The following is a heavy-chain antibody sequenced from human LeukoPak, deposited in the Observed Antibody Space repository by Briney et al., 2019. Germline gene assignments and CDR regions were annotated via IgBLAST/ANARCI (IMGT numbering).Heavy chain of an antibody. V-gene: IGHV4-39*01. CDR3: SRGGDVAVSDT. D-gene: IGHD6-19*01. CDR2: IYYSGST. J-gene: IGHJ4*02. Sequence: SETLSLTCTVSGDSISGSNSYWTWLRQSPVKGLEWIGSIYYSGSTYSNPSLKSGVAMSVDTSKNQFPLKLSSVTAAATAVYYCSRGGDVAVSDTWGQGTLVTVSS. CDR1: GDSISGSNSY.